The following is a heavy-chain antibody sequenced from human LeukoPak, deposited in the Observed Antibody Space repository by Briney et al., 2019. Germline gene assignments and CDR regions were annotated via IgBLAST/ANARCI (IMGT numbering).Heavy chain of an antibody. Sequence: GASVKVSCKASGYTFTGYYMHWVRQAPGQGLEWMGWINPNSGGTNYAQKFQGRVTMTRDTSISTAYMELSRLRSDDTAVYYCARERGDIVVVPAAILSPFDPWGQGILVTVSS. J-gene: IGHJ5*02. V-gene: IGHV1-2*02. CDR3: ARERGDIVVVPAAILSPFDP. CDR2: INPNSGGT. D-gene: IGHD2-2*01. CDR1: GYTFTGYY.